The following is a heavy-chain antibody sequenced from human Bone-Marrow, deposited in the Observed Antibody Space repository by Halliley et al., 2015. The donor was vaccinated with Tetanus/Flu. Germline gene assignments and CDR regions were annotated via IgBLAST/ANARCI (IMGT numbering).Heavy chain of an antibody. D-gene: IGHD5-18*01. V-gene: IGHV3-74*01. Sequence: SLRLSCVGSGFTFSSHWMHWVRQPPGKGLVWVARFNTDGSSSDYADSVKSRFSVPRDNAKHTVYLQMNRLSVDDTAVYYCARGGTTYSHGPLDSWGQGTLVTFSS. CDR1: GFTFSSHW. CDR2: FNTDGSSS. CDR3: ARGGTTYSHGPLDS. J-gene: IGHJ4*02.